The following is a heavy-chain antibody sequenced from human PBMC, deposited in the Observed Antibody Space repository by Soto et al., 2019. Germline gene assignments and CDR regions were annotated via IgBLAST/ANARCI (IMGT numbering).Heavy chain of an antibody. CDR3: ARKRAYYDYVWGSYRSRPFDY. J-gene: IGHJ4*02. D-gene: IGHD3-16*02. V-gene: IGHV4-39*01. Sequence: SETLSLTCTVSGGSISSSSYYWGWIRQPPGKGLEWIGSIYYSGSTYYNPSLKSRVTISVDTSKNQFSLKLSSVTAADTAVYYCARKRAYYDYVWGSYRSRPFDYWGQGTLVTVSS. CDR1: GGSISSSSYY. CDR2: IYYSGST.